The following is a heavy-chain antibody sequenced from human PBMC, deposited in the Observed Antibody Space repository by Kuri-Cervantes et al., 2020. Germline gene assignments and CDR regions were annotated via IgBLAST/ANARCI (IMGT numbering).Heavy chain of an antibody. J-gene: IGHJ4*02. CDR1: GFTFSSYS. V-gene: IGHV3-48*01. Sequence: GGSLRLSCAASGFTFSSYSMNWVRQAPGKGLEWVSYISSSSSTIYYADSVKGRFTISRDNAKNSLYLQMNSLRAEDTAVYYCARVPTYYYDSSSYYHFDYWGQGTLVTVSS. CDR3: ARVPTYYYDSSSYYHFDY. D-gene: IGHD3-22*01. CDR2: ISSSSSTI.